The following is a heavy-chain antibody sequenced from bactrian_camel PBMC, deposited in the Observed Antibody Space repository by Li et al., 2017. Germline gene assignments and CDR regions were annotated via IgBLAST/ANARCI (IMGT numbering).Heavy chain of an antibody. V-gene: IGHV3S54*01. D-gene: IGHD5*01. CDR3: ALEMSGRGRTH. Sequence: QVQLVESGGGSVQAGGSLRLSCATSKYIVSAHCMGWFRQAPGKEREGVAGYYPGSGSTYYADSVKGRFTISRDNAKNTLYLQLNSLKTEDTAMYYCALEMSGRGRTHWGQGTQVTVS. CDR1: KYIVSAHC. J-gene: IGHJ4*01. CDR2: YYPGSGST.